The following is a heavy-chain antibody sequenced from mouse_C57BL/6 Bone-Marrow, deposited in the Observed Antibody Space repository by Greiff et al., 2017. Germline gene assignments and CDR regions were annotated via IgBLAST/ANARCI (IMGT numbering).Heavy chain of an antibody. V-gene: IGHV5-6*01. CDR3: ARHEDGYPFAY. Sequence: EVKLMESGGDLVKPGGSLKLSCAASGFTFSSYGMSWVRQTPDQRLEWVATISSGGSYTYYPDSVKGRFTISRDNAKNTLYLQMSSLKSEDTAMYYCARHEDGYPFAYWGQGTLVTVSA. J-gene: IGHJ3*01. CDR1: GFTFSSYG. D-gene: IGHD2-3*01. CDR2: ISSGGSYT.